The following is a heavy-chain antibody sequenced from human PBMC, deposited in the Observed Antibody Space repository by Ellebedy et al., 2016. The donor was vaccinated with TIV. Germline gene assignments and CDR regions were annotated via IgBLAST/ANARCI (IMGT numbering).Heavy chain of an antibody. CDR3: ATKPGTYDDILTGNYKVGYYKMDV. CDR1: GGTFSTYA. J-gene: IGHJ6*03. D-gene: IGHD3-9*01. CDR2: IIPIIGTA. V-gene: IGHV1-69*13. Sequence: SVKVSCXASGGTFSTYAISWVRQAPGQGLEWMGGIIPIIGTANYAQKFQGRVTITADESTSTAYMELSSLRSEDTAVYYCATKPGTYDDILTGNYKVGYYKMDVWGQGTTVTVSS.